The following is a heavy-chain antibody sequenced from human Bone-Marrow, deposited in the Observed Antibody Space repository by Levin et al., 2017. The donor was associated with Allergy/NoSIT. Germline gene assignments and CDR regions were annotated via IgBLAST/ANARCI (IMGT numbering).Heavy chain of an antibody. CDR2: ISYDGTKK. J-gene: IGHJ6*02. Sequence: GGSLRLSCAASGFTFSHFGMHWVRQAPGKGLEWVALISYDGTKKYYVDSVKGRFTISRDNSKNTLHLQMDSLRADDTAVYYCAKVSVVVPSVDYTYGLDVWGQGTTVTVSS. V-gene: IGHV3-30*18. CDR1: GFTFSHFG. CDR3: AKVSVVVPSVDYTYGLDV. D-gene: IGHD2-2*01.